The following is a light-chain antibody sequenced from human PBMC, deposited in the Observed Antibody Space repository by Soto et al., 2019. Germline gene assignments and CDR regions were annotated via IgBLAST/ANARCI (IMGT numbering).Light chain of an antibody. J-gene: IGKJ1*01. V-gene: IGKV3-15*01. CDR1: QSVSSD. CDR2: GAS. Sequence: EIVMTQSPATLSVSPGERATLSCRASQSVSSDLAWYHQKPGQAPRLLIYGASTRATGIPARFSGSGSGTEFTPTINSLQSEDFAVYYCQQYGSSGTFGQGTKVDIK. CDR3: QQYGSSGT.